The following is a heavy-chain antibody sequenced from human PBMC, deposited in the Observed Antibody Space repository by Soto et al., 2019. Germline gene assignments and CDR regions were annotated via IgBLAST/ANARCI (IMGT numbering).Heavy chain of an antibody. V-gene: IGHV1-69*13. J-gene: IGHJ5*02. CDR2: IIPIFGTA. Sequence: SVKVSCKASGCTFSSYAISWVRQAPGQGLEWMGGIIPIFGTANYAQKFQGRVTITADESTSTAYMELSSLRSEDTAVYYCARDIRDIVVVPDAIGWFDPWGQGTLVTVSS. D-gene: IGHD2-2*02. CDR1: GCTFSSYA. CDR3: ARDIRDIVVVPDAIGWFDP.